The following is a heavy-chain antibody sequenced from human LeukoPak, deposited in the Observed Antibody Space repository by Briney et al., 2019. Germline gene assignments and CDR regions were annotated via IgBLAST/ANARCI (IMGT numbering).Heavy chain of an antibody. Sequence: SETLSLTCAVSGGSISSYYWSWIRQPPGKGLEWIGYIYYSGSTNYNPSLKSRVTISVDTSKNQFSLKLSSVTAADTAVYYCARVFAGMDVWGKGTTVTISS. V-gene: IGHV4-59*01. CDR2: IYYSGST. CDR3: ARVFAGMDV. J-gene: IGHJ6*03. CDR1: GGSISSYY.